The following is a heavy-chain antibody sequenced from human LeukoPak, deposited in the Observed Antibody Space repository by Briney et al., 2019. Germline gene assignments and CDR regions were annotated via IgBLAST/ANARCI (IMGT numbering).Heavy chain of an antibody. D-gene: IGHD4-17*01. CDR3: ASTYGDYGLHAYYYYMDV. V-gene: IGHV4-59*01. CDR1: GGSISSYY. Sequence: SETLSLTCTVSGGSISSYYWSWIRQPPGKGLEWIGYIYYSGSTNYNPSLKSRFTISVDTSKNQFSLKLSSVTAADTAVYYCASTYGDYGLHAYYYYMDVWGKGTTVTVSS. CDR2: IYYSGST. J-gene: IGHJ6*03.